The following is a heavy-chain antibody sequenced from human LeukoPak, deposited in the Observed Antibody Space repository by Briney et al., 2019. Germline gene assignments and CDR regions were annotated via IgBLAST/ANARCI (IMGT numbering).Heavy chain of an antibody. CDR3: ARDSPRVYYGSGSYYNALGY. D-gene: IGHD3-10*01. V-gene: IGHV1-46*01. J-gene: IGHJ4*02. CDR1: GYTFTSYY. CDR2: INPSGGST. Sequence: GASVKVSCKASGYTFTSYYMHWVRQAPGQGLEWMGIINPSGGSTSYAQKFQGRVTMTRETSTSTVYMELSSLRSEDTTVYYCARDSPRVYYGSGSYYNALGYWGQGTLVTVSS.